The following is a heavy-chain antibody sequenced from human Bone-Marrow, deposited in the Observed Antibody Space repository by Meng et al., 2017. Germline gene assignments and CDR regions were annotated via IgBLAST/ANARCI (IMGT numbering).Heavy chain of an antibody. J-gene: IGHJ4*02. CDR2: INPSGGST. D-gene: IGHD6-13*01. V-gene: IGHV1-46*01. Sequence: QVQLVQSGAEVKKPGASVKVSCKASGYTFTSYYMHWVRQAPGQGLEWMGIINPSGGSTSYAQKFHDRVTMTSDTSISTAYMELSRLRSDDTAVYYCVRDEDISAAGYLFGDYWGQGTLVTASS. CDR3: VRDEDISAAGYLFGDY. CDR1: GYTFTSYY.